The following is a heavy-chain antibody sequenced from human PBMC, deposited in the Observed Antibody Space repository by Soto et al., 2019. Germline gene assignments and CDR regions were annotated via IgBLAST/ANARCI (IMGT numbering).Heavy chain of an antibody. J-gene: IGHJ4*02. CDR3: ARDIQNYYGSGNRFDY. V-gene: IGHV3-33*01. CDR1: GFTFSSYG. D-gene: IGHD3-10*01. CDR2: IWYDGSNK. Sequence: QVQLVESGGGVVQPGRSLRLSCAASGFTFSSYGMHWVRQAPGKGLEWVAVIWYDGSNKYYADSVKGRFTISRDNSKNTLHLQMNSLRAEDTAVYYCARDIQNYYGSGNRFDYWGQGTLVTVSS.